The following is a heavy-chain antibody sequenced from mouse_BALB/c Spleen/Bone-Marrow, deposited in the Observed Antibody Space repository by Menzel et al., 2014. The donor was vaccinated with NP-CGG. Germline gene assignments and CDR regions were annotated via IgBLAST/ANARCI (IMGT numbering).Heavy chain of an antibody. CDR2: ISSGGSYT. CDR3: GRSVQLDY. V-gene: IGHV5-9*02. CDR1: GFAFSSYD. Sequence: EVKLVESGGGLVKPGGSLKLSCAASGFAFSSYDMSWVRQTPEKRLEWVATISSGGSYTYYPDSVKGRFTISRDNDRNTLCLQMSSLKSEDTALYYCGRSVQLDYWGQGTTLTVSS. J-gene: IGHJ2*01.